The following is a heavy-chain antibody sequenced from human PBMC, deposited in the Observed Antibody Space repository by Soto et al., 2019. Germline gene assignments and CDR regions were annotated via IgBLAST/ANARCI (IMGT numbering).Heavy chain of an antibody. V-gene: IGHV3-30*03. CDR2: ISRDGGIK. D-gene: IGHD2-8*02. J-gene: IGHJ4*02. CDR3: TGEVASGY. CDR1: GFTVSTYG. Sequence: QVQLVESGGGVVQPGRSLRLSCAVSGFTVSTYGMHWVRQAPGKGLEWVAVISRDGGIKFYADSVKGRFTISRDNSRKTLFLEMNSLRGDDLAVYYCTGEVASGYWGQGTLVTVSS.